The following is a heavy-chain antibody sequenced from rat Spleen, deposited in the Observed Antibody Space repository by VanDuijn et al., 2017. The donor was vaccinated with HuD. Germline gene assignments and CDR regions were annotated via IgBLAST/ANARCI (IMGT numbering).Heavy chain of an antibody. J-gene: IGHJ2*01. CDR1: GFTFSDYA. V-gene: IGHV5-7*01. Sequence: EVQLVESGGGLVQPGRSMKLSCAASGFTFSDYAMAWVRQAPGKGLEWVTTITNDGTSTYYRDSVKGRFSISRDNAESTLYLQMDSLRSEDTATYYCTTGSGLFDYWGQGVMVTVSS. CDR2: ITNDGTST. CDR3: TTGSGLFDY. D-gene: IGHD5-1*01.